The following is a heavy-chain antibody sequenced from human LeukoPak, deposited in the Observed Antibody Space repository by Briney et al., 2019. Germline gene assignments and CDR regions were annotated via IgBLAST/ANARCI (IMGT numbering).Heavy chain of an antibody. V-gene: IGHV5-51*01. CDR3: ARYFRSGYYRTPINWFDP. D-gene: IGHD3-22*01. CDR2: IYPGDSDT. CDR1: GYSFTSYW. J-gene: IGHJ5*02. Sequence: GESLKISCKGSGYSFTSYWIGWVRQIPGKGLEWMGIIYPGDSDTRYSPFCQGQVPIPADKSISTAYLQWSSLKASDTAMYYCARYFRSGYYRTPINWFDPWSQGTLVTVSS.